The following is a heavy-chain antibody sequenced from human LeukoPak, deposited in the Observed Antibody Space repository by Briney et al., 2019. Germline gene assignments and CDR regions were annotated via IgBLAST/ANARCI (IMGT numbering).Heavy chain of an antibody. CDR2: IASKTDGGAT. CDR3: TTGIRGD. CDR1: GLTVTNAW. J-gene: IGHJ4*02. Sequence: GGSLRLSGSASGLTVTNAWMNWVRKAPGEGLDWVGRIASKTDGGATDYAAPVKGRFTISRDDSKNILNLQMNSLKTEDTAVYYCTTGIRGDWGQGTLVTVSS. D-gene: IGHD3-10*01. V-gene: IGHV3-15*07.